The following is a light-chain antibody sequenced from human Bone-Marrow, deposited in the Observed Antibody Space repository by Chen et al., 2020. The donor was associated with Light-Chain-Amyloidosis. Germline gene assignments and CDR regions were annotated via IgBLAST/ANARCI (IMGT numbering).Light chain of an antibody. CDR1: NIGSTS. CDR3: QVWDRSSDRPV. V-gene: IGLV3-21*02. CDR2: DDS. Sequence: SYVLTQPSSVSVAPGQTATIACGGNNIGSTSVHWYQQTPGQAPLLVVYDDSDRPSGIPGRLSGSNSGNTATLTIRRVEAGDGADYYCQVWDRSSDRPVFGGGTKLTVL. J-gene: IGLJ3*02.